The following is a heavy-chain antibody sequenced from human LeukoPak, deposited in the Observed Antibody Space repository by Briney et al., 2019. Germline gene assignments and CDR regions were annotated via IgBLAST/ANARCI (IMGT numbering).Heavy chain of an antibody. V-gene: IGHV4-4*07. CDR2: IHTSGST. D-gene: IGHD3-10*01. CDR1: GGSISSYY. Sequence: SETLSLTCTVSGGSISSYYWSWIRQPAGKGLEWIGRIHTSGSTNYNPSLKSRVTMSVDTSKNHFSLKLNSVTAADTAVYYCASSRRVPGISIGYFDYWGQGTLVTVSS. CDR3: ASSRRVPGISIGYFDY. J-gene: IGHJ4*02.